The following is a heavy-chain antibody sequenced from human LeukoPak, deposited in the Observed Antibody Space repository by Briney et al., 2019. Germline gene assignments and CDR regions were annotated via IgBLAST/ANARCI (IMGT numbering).Heavy chain of an antibody. J-gene: IGHJ4*02. D-gene: IGHD3-10*01. Sequence: ASVKVSCKASGYTFTGYYMHWVRQAPGQGLEWMGWINPNSGGTNYAQKFQGWVTMTRDTSISTAYMELSRLRSGDTAVYYCARGTNTRFGETQYYFDYWGQGTLVTVSS. CDR2: INPNSGGT. CDR1: GYTFTGYY. CDR3: ARGTNTRFGETQYYFDY. V-gene: IGHV1-2*04.